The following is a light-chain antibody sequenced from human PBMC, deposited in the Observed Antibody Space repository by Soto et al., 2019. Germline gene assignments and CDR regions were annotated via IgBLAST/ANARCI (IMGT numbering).Light chain of an antibody. J-gene: IGKJ1*01. CDR1: QSVDIN. CDR2: GAS. CDR3: QQRSNWPVT. Sequence: EIVLTQSPATLSVSPGERVTLSCRASQSVDINLAWYQQKPGQAPRLLIYGASTRATDMPGRFSGRGSGTDFTLTISSLEPEDFAVYYCQQRSNWPVTFGQGTKVDIK. V-gene: IGKV3-11*01.